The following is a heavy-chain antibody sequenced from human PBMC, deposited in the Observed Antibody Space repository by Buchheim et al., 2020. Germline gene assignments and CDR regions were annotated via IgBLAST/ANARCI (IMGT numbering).Heavy chain of an antibody. D-gene: IGHD1-14*01. CDR2: ISYDGSNK. CDR3: ARDPDSAIDY. CDR1: GFTFSSYA. V-gene: IGHV3-30*04. J-gene: IGHJ4*02. Sequence: QVQLVESGGGVVQPGRSLRLSCAASGFTFSSYAMHWVRQAPGKGLEWVAVISYDGSNKYYADSVKGRFTISRDNSKTTLYLQMNSLRAEDTAVYYCARDPDSAIDYWGQGTL.